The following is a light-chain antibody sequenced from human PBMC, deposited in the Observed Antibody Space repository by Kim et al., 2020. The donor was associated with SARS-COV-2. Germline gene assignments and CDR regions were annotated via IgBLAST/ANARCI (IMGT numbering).Light chain of an antibody. CDR3: QQYQSYSYT. CDR1: QSIRSW. CDR2: DAS. V-gene: IGKV1-5*01. J-gene: IGKJ2*01. Sequence: GDRVTITCRASQSIRSWLDWYQQKAGKVPKLLIYDASNLESGVPSRFSGSGSGTEFTLTISSLQPDDFATYYCQQYQSYSYTFGQGTKLEI.